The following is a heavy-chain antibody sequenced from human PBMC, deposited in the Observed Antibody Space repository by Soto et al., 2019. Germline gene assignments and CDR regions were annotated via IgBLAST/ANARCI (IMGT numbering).Heavy chain of an antibody. Sequence: SETLSRTCAVYGGSFGGYYWSWIRQPPGKGLEWIGEINHSGSTNYNPSLKSRVTISVDTSKNQFSLKLSSVTAADTAVYYCARVGVAARRRPNWFAPWGPGTLVTVSS. CDR3: ARVGVAARRRPNWFAP. J-gene: IGHJ5*02. CDR1: GGSFGGYY. CDR2: INHSGST. V-gene: IGHV4-34*01. D-gene: IGHD6-6*01.